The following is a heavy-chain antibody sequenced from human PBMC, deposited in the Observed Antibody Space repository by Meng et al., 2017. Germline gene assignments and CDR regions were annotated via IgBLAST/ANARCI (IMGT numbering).Heavy chain of an antibody. CDR3: ARVGQTSPLFISVDAFDI. D-gene: IGHD3-10*01. CDR1: GFTFSSYA. V-gene: IGHV3-30*01. CDR2: ISYDGSNK. J-gene: IGHJ3*02. Sequence: GESLKISCAASGFTFSSYAMHWVRQAPGKGLEWVTVISYDGSNKYYADSVKGQFTISRDNSKNALYLQMNSLRAEDTAVYYCARVGQTSPLFISVDAFDIWGQGTVVTVSS.